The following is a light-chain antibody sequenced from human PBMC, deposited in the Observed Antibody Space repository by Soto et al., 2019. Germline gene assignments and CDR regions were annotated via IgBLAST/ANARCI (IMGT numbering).Light chain of an antibody. CDR1: QSISNY. CDR3: EPSYSTPRT. V-gene: IGKV1-39*01. J-gene: IGKJ1*01. CDR2: AAS. Sequence: DIQMTQSPSSLSASVGDRVTITCRASQSISNYLNWYQQKPGKAPKLLMFAASSLQSGVPSRFSSGGSGTDFTLTISSLHPEDFATYYCEPSYSTPRTFDQGTKVEIK.